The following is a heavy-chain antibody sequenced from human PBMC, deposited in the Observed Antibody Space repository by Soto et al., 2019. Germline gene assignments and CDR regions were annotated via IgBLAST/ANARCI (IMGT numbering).Heavy chain of an antibody. J-gene: IGHJ4*02. V-gene: IGHV1-46*01. Sequence: ASVKVSCKASGYTLTTYYIHWVRQAPGQGLEWMGIIDPSGRTTNYAQKFQGRVTMTRDTSTSTVYMQLSSLRFEDTAVYYCATNVGSTVGPDFDCWGQGTLVIVSS. CDR1: GYTLTTYY. D-gene: IGHD1-26*01. CDR3: ATNVGSTVGPDFDC. CDR2: IDPSGRTT.